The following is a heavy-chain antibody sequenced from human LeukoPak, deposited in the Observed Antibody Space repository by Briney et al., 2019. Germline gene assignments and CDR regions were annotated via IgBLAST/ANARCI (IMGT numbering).Heavy chain of an antibody. J-gene: IGHJ5*02. V-gene: IGHV1-3*01. CDR3: ARSSRVYNWFDP. Sequence: GASVKVSCKASGYTFTSYAMHWVRQAPGQRLEWTGWINAGNGNTKYSQKFQGRVTITRDTSASTAYMELSSLRSEDTAVYYCARSSRVYNWFDPWGQGTLVTVSS. CDR2: INAGNGNT. D-gene: IGHD2-8*01. CDR1: GYTFTSYA.